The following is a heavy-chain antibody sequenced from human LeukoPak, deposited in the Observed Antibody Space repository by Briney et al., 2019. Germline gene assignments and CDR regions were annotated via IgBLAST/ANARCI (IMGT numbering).Heavy chain of an antibody. Sequence: GGTLRLSCAASGFTFSSYGMSWVRQAPGKGLEWVSSISSSSSYIYYADSVKGRFTISRDNAKNSLYLQMNSLRAEDTAVYYCARGGSGSYLHWGQGTLVTVSS. V-gene: IGHV3-21*01. CDR3: ARGGSGSYLH. CDR1: GFTFSSYG. D-gene: IGHD3-10*01. CDR2: ISSSSSYI. J-gene: IGHJ4*02.